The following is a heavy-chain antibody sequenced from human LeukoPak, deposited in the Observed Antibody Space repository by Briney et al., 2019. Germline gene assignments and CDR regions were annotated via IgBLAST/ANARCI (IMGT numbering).Heavy chain of an antibody. V-gene: IGHV3-15*01. CDR3: TTRGYCSGGSCSDY. CDR1: GFTFSSYA. D-gene: IGHD2-15*01. Sequence: GGSLRLSCAASGFTFSSYAMSWVRQAPGKGLEWVGRIKSKTDGGTTDYAAPVKGRFTISRDDSKNTLYLQMNSLKTEDTAVYYCTTRGYCSGGSCSDYWGQGTLVTVSS. J-gene: IGHJ4*02. CDR2: IKSKTDGGTT.